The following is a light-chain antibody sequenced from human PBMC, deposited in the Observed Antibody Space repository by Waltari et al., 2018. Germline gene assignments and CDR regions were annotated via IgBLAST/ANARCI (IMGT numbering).Light chain of an antibody. CDR2: LGS. CDR1: QSLVHRNGDDF. Sequence: DIVMTQSPLSLSVTPGEPASISCRSSQSLVHRNGDDFFAWYVQKPGQSPQLLIYLGSYRASGVTDRFSGSGSGTDFSLKISRVEAEDVGVYYCMQALQTPYTFGQGTKLEI. CDR3: MQALQTPYT. J-gene: IGKJ2*01. V-gene: IGKV2-28*01.